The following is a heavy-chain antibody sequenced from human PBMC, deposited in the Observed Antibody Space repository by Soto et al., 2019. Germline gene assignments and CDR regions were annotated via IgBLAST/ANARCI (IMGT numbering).Heavy chain of an antibody. V-gene: IGHV4-39*01. Sequence: PSETLSLTCTVSGGSISSSTYYWGWIRQPPGKGLEWIGSIYYTGNTYYNPSLKSRVTISVDTSKNQFSLKLSSVTPADTAVYHCARMATVTTYFDYWGQGTLRNVSS. CDR1: GGSISSSTYY. CDR3: ARMATVTTYFDY. CDR2: IYYTGNT. D-gene: IGHD4-17*01. J-gene: IGHJ4*02.